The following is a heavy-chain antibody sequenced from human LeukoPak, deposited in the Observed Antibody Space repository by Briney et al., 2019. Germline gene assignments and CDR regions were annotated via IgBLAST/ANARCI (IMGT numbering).Heavy chain of an antibody. Sequence: SQTLSLTCVISGDSVSSNSAAWNWIRQSPSRGLEWLGRTYYRSKWYNDYAVSVKSRITINPDTSKNQFSLQLNSVTPEDTAVYYRAREGDTAMVKGVPWLRGYDAFDIWGQGTMVTVSS. CDR1: GDSVSSNSAA. D-gene: IGHD5-18*01. V-gene: IGHV6-1*01. CDR2: TYYRSKWYN. CDR3: AREGDTAMVKGVPWLRGYDAFDI. J-gene: IGHJ3*02.